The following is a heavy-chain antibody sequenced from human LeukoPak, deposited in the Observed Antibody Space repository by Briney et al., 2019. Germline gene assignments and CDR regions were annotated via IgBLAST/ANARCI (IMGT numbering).Heavy chain of an antibody. CDR3: AKGATYYYDSSGYYYEEYFDH. D-gene: IGHD3-22*01. J-gene: IGHJ4*02. CDR2: ISSSSSYI. CDR1: GFTFSSYS. V-gene: IGHV3-21*04. Sequence: GGSLRLSCAASGFTFSSYSMNWVRQAPGKGLEWVSSISSSSSYIYYADSVKGRFTISRDNSKNTLYLQMNSLRAEDTAVYYCAKGATYYYDSSGYYYEEYFDHWGQGTLVTVSS.